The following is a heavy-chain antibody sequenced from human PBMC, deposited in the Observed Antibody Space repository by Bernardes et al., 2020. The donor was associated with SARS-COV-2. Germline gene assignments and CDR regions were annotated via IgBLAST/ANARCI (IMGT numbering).Heavy chain of an antibody. D-gene: IGHD3-3*01. Sequence: GGSLRLSCVGSGFTFNMSSMSWVRQAPGKGLEWISYISSSFSNIYYGDSVKGRFTISRDNAKNSMYLQMNSLRDEDTAVYYCAADFWSGYYYGMAVWGQGTKVTVSS. V-gene: IGHV3-48*02. CDR3: AADFWSGYYYGMAV. CDR2: ISSSFSNI. J-gene: IGHJ6*02. CDR1: GFTFNMSS.